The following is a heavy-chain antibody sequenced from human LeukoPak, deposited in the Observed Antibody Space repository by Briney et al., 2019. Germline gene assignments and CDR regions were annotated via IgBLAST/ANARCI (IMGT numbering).Heavy chain of an antibody. D-gene: IGHD1-1*01. CDR3: GGTYDI. CDR2: IKQDGSEK. J-gene: IGHJ3*02. Sequence: GGSLRLSCTTSGFTFGTHTMHWFRQAPGKGLEWVANIKQDGSEKYYVDSVKGRFTISRDNAKNSLYLQMNSLRAEDTAVYYCGGTYDIWGQGTMVTVSS. CDR1: GFTFGTHT. V-gene: IGHV3-7*01.